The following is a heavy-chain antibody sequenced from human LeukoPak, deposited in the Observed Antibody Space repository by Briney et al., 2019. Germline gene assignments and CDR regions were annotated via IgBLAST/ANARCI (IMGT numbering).Heavy chain of an antibody. J-gene: IGHJ5*02. CDR1: GYTFTSYY. CDR3: ATDFFQPGSYRRGWFDP. Sequence: ASVKVSCKASGYTFTSYYMHWVRQAPGQGLEWMGIINPSGGSTSYAQKFQGRVTMTEDTSTDTAYMELSSLRSEDTAVYYCATDFFQPGSYRRGWFDPWGQGTLVTVSS. V-gene: IGHV1-46*01. D-gene: IGHD3-10*01. CDR2: INPSGGST.